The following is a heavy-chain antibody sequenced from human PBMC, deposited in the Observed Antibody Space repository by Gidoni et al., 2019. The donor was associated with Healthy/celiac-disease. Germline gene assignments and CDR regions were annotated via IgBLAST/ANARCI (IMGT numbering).Heavy chain of an antibody. J-gene: IGHJ3*02. D-gene: IGHD2-15*01. CDR1: GFTFSSYS. V-gene: IGHV3-23*01. Sequence: EVQLLESGGGLVQHGGSLRLPCDASGFTFSSYSMSWVRQAPGKGLEWVSAISGSGGSTYYADSVKGRFTISRDNSKNTLYLQMNSLRAEDTAVYYCSYGGSRAFDIWGQGTMVTVSS. CDR3: SYGGSRAFDI. CDR2: ISGSGGST.